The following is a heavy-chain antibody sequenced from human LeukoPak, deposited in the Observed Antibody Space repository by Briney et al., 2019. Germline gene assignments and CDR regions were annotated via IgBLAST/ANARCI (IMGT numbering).Heavy chain of an antibody. Sequence: GGSLRLSCAASGFTFTNYAMSWVRQAPGKGLEWLSSISSSGGSTYYADSVKGRFTISRDNSKNTLYLQMNSLRAEDTAVYYCALYGDYYFDYWGQGTLVTVSS. J-gene: IGHJ4*02. CDR1: GFTFTNYA. D-gene: IGHD4-17*01. CDR3: ALYGDYYFDY. V-gene: IGHV3-23*01. CDR2: ISSSGGST.